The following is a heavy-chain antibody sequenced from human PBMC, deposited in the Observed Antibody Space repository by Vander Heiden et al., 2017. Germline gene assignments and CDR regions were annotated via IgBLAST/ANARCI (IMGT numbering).Heavy chain of an antibody. CDR2: INPNSGGT. V-gene: IGHV1-2*06. J-gene: IGHJ5*02. D-gene: IGHD3-10*01. CDR3: ARDLLVRGVIISHNWFDP. Sequence: TGYYMHWVRQAPGQGLEWMGRINPNSGGTNYAQKFQGRVTMTRDTSISTAYMALSRLRSDNTAVYYCARDLLVRGVIISHNWFDPWGQGTLVTVSS. CDR1: TGYY.